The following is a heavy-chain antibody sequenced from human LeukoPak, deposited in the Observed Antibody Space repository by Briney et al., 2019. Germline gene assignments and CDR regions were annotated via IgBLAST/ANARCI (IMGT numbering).Heavy chain of an antibody. CDR3: ARENCSPVCSSRLDY. D-gene: IGHD2-15*01. J-gene: IGHJ4*02. Sequence: GGSLRLSCAASAFTFSSYGMHWVRQAPGKGLEWVAAISNDGSNEYYADSVKGRFTISRDNSKNTLYLQMNDLRAEGTAVYYCARENCSPVCSSRLDYWGRGILVTVSS. V-gene: IGHV3-30*03. CDR2: ISNDGSNE. CDR1: AFTFSSYG.